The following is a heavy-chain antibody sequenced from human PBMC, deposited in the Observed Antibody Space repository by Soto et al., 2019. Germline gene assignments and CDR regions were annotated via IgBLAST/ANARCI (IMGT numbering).Heavy chain of an antibody. D-gene: IGHD3-10*01. J-gene: IGHJ4*02. Sequence: GASGKGSCKGSGGTLRNYALTWGGPAPGERLEWVGGIIPIFGTANYAQKFQGRVTITADESTSTAYMELSSLRSEDTAVYYCARVRDLPPITMVRGVIAPFDYWGQGTLVTVSS. CDR1: GGTLRNYA. CDR2: IIPIFGTA. CDR3: ARVRDLPPITMVRGVIAPFDY. V-gene: IGHV1-69*13.